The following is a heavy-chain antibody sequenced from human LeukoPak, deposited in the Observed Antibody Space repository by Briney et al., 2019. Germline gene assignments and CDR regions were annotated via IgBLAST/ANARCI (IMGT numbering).Heavy chain of an antibody. D-gene: IGHD3-9*01. V-gene: IGHV5-51*01. CDR2: IYPGDSDT. J-gene: IGHJ4*02. Sequence: GESLKISCKGSGYSFTRYWIGWVRQMPGKGLEWMGIIYPGDSDTRYSPSFQGQVTISADKSISTAYLQWSSLKASDTAIYYCARVVSYYDILTGSTLGYYFDYWGQGTLVTVSS. CDR1: GYSFTRYW. CDR3: ARVVSYYDILTGSTLGYYFDY.